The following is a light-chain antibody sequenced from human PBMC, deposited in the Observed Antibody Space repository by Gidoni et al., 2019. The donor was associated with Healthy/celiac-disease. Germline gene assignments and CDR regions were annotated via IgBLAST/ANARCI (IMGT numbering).Light chain of an antibody. CDR1: SSDVGGYNY. CDR2: DVS. CDR3: CSYAGSYTLV. V-gene: IGLV2-11*01. J-gene: IGLJ2*01. Sequence: QSALTQARSVSGSLGQSVTISCTGTSSDVGGYNYVSWYQQHPGKAPKLMIYDVSKRPSGVPDRFSGSKSGNTASLTISGLQAEDEADYYCCSYAGSYTLVFGGGTKLTVL.